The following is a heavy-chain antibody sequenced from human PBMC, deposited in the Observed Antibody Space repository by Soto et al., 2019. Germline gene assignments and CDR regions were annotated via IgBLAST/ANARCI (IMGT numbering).Heavy chain of an antibody. CDR2: IHYSGTT. CDR3: ARYNSYAIDY. CDR1: GTSISSYY. V-gene: IGHV4-59*07. Sequence: PSDTLSLTCTVSGTSISSYYWSWIRQPSGKGLEWIANIHYSGTTNYNPSLASRVTLSVDTSKNQFSLKMTSVTAADRAMYFCARYNSYAIDYWGRGTLVTVSS. D-gene: IGHD2-8*01. J-gene: IGHJ4*02.